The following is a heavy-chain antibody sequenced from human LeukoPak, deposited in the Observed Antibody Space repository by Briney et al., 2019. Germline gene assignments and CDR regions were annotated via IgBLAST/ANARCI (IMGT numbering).Heavy chain of an antibody. CDR3: ARDQGWIFGVVNVFDY. D-gene: IGHD3-3*01. J-gene: IGHJ4*02. V-gene: IGHV3-9*01. CDR2: ISWNSGSI. CDR1: GFTFDDYA. Sequence: PGRSLRLSCAASGFTFDDYAMHWVRQAPGKGLEWVSGISWNSGSIGYADSVKGRFTISRDNAKNTLYLQMNSLRAEDTAVYYCARDQGWIFGVVNVFDYWGQGTLVTVSS.